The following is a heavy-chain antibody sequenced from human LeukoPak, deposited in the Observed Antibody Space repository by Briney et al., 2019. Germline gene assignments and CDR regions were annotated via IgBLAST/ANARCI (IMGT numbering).Heavy chain of an antibody. D-gene: IGHD1-1*01. CDR3: ARGLSWWFDP. CDR2: IIPILGIA. J-gene: IGHJ5*02. V-gene: IGHV1-69*02. Sequence: SVKVSCKVSLVTFSSYTISWVRQAPGQGLEWMGRIIPILGIAHYAQKFQGRVTITADKSTSTAYMELSSLRSEDTAVYYCARGLSWWFDPWGQGTLVTVSS. CDR1: LVTFSSYT.